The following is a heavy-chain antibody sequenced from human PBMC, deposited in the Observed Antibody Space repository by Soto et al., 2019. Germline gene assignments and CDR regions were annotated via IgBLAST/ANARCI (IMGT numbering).Heavy chain of an antibody. D-gene: IGHD4-17*01. CDR3: AKDPEHDYGDYVGPFFDY. CDR1: GFTFSSYA. J-gene: IGHJ4*02. Sequence: EVQLLESGGGLVQPGGSLRLSCAASGFTFSSYAMSWVRQAPGKGLEWVSAIRGSGGSTYYADSVKGRFTISRDNSKNTLYLQMNSLRAEDTAVYYCAKDPEHDYGDYVGPFFDYWGQGTLVTVSS. CDR2: IRGSGGST. V-gene: IGHV3-23*01.